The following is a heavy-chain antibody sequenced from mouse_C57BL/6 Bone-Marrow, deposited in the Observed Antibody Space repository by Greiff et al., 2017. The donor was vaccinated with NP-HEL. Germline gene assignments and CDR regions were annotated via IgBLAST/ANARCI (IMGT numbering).Heavy chain of an antibody. CDR3: ARTGNYYAMDY. D-gene: IGHD4-1*01. Sequence: EVQLVESGGGLVKPGGSLKLSCAASGFTFSSYAMSWVRQTPETRLEWVATISDGGSYTYYPDNVKGRFTISRDNAKNNLYLQMSHLKSEDTAMYYCARTGNYYAMDYWGQGTSVTVSS. J-gene: IGHJ4*01. CDR2: ISDGGSYT. CDR1: GFTFSSYA. V-gene: IGHV5-4*01.